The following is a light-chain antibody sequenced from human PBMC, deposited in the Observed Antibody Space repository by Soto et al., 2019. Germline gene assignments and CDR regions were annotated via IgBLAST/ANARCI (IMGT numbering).Light chain of an antibody. CDR2: AAS. Sequence: IRMTQSPSSLSASTGDRVTITCRAGQGISSYLAWYQQKPGEAPKLLIYAASSLQSGVPSRFSGSGSGADFTLTISSLQPEDSATYYCQQAHSFPTFGQGTKVDIK. CDR1: QGISSY. J-gene: IGKJ1*01. CDR3: QQAHSFPT. V-gene: IGKV1-12*01.